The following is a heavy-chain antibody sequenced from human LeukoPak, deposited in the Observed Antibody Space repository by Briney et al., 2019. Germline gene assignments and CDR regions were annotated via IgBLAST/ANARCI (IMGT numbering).Heavy chain of an antibody. J-gene: IGHJ1*01. CDR1: GDSVSSNSAA. Sequence: SQTLSLTFAISGDSVSSNSAAWNWVRLSPSRGLEWLGRTYYRSKWYSHYSVSVRSRITINPDTSRNQFSLQLNSVTPEDTAVYYCARGPGYFQHWGQGTLVTVSS. D-gene: IGHD2-8*02. V-gene: IGHV6-1*01. CDR3: ARGPGYFQH. CDR2: TYYRSKWYS.